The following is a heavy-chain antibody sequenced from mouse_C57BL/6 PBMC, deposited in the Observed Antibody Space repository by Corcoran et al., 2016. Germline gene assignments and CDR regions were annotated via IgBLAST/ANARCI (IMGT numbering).Heavy chain of an antibody. CDR2: INTYSGVP. CDR1: GYTFTTYG. CDR3: ARFVYGNWYFDV. Sequence: QIQLVQSGHERKKPGETVKISCKASGYTFTTYGMSWVKQDPGKGLKWMGWINTYSGVPTYADDFKGRFAFSLETSASTAYLQINNLKNEDTATYFCARFVYGNWYFDVWGTGTTVTVSS. V-gene: IGHV9-3*01. J-gene: IGHJ1*03. D-gene: IGHD2-1*01.